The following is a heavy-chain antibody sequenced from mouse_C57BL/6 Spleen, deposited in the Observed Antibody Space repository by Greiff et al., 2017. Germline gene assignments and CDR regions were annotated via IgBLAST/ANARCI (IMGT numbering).Heavy chain of an antibody. Sequence: EVQLQQSGPELVKPGASVKMSCKASGYTFTDYNMHWVKQSHGKSLEWIGYINPNNGGTSYNQKFKGKATLTVNKSSSTAYMELRSLTSEDSAVYYCAGYSNYPAWFAYWGQGTLVTVSA. CDR2: INPNNGGT. J-gene: IGHJ3*01. CDR1: GYTFTDYN. CDR3: AGYSNYPAWFAY. D-gene: IGHD2-5*01. V-gene: IGHV1-22*01.